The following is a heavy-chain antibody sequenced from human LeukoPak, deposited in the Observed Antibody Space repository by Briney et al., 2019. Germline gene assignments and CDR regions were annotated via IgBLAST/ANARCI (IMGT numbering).Heavy chain of an antibody. CDR2: ISSSSSYI. Sequence: PGGSLRLSCAASGFTFSSYGMSWVRQAPGKGLEWVSAISSSSSYIYYADSVKGRFTISRDNAKNSLYLQMNSLRAEDTAVYYCARDRGGYDWGGFDYWGQGTLVTVSS. D-gene: IGHD5-12*01. J-gene: IGHJ4*02. CDR1: GFTFSSYG. V-gene: IGHV3-21*01. CDR3: ARDRGGYDWGGFDY.